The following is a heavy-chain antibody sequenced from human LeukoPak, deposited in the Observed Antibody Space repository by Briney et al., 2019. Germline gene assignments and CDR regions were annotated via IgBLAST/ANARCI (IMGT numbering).Heavy chain of an antibody. Sequence: ASVKVSCKASGYTFTSYYMHWVRQAPGQGLEWMGIINPSGGSTSYAQKFQGRVTMARDMSTSTVYMELSSLRSEDTAVYYCARVKRRIAAAGLYYFDYWGQGTLVTVSS. CDR1: GYTFTSYY. D-gene: IGHD6-13*01. V-gene: IGHV1-46*01. CDR3: ARVKRRIAAAGLYYFDY. CDR2: INPSGGST. J-gene: IGHJ4*02.